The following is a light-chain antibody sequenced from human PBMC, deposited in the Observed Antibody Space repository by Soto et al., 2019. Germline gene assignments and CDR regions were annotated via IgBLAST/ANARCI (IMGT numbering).Light chain of an antibody. J-gene: IGLJ2*01. V-gene: IGLV2-14*03. CDR3: SSYSGSASHVF. Sequence: QSALTQPASVSASPGESITISCTGTSSDIGGYNFVCWYQQHPGKAPKLLIYGVTERPSGVSHRFSGSKSGNTASLTISGLQDEDEAAYYCSSYSGSASHVFFGGGTKLTVL. CDR2: GVT. CDR1: SSDIGGYNF.